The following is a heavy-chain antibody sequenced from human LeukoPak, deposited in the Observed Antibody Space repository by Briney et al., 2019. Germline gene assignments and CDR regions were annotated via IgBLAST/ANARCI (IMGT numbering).Heavy chain of an antibody. CDR2: IYTSGST. Sequence: SETLSLTCTVSGGSISSYYWSWIRQPAGKGLGWIGRIYTSGSTNYNPSLKSRVTMSVDTSKNQFSLKLSSVTAADTAVYYCARDYGSGSSAWFDPWGQGTLVTVSS. CDR3: ARDYGSGSSAWFDP. J-gene: IGHJ5*02. CDR1: GGSISSYY. V-gene: IGHV4-4*07. D-gene: IGHD3-10*01.